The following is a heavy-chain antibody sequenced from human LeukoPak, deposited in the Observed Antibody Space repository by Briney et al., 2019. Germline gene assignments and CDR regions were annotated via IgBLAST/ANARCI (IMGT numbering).Heavy chain of an antibody. CDR1: GYTFTSYD. J-gene: IGHJ3*02. V-gene: IGHV1-8*01. CDR2: MNPNSGNT. CDR3: ARGVGRSWYPYNAFDI. Sequence: ASVKVSCKASGYTFTSYDINWVRQATGQGLEWMGWMNPNSGNTGYAQKFQGRVTMTRNTSISTAYMELSSLRSEDTAVYYCARGVGRSWYPYNAFDIWGQGTMVTVSS. D-gene: IGHD6-13*01.